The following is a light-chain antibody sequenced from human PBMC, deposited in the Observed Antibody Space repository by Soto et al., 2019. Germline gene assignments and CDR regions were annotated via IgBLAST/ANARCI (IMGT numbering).Light chain of an antibody. Sequence: SYELTQPPSVSVAPGQTARITCGGTNSGSKSVHWYQQKPRQAPVLVVYDDSDRPSGIPERFSGSNSGNTATLTISRVEAGDEADYYCQVWDSSSDHPWVFGGGTKLTVL. CDR1: NSGSKS. J-gene: IGLJ3*02. CDR3: QVWDSSSDHPWV. CDR2: DDS. V-gene: IGLV3-21*02.